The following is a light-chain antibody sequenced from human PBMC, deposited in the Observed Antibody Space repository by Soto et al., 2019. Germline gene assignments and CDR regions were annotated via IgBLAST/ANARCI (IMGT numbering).Light chain of an antibody. CDR2: EVS. CDR1: SSDVGGYDY. V-gene: IGLV2-14*01. CDR3: SSYKSSSHDV. Sequence: QSVLTQPASVSGSPGQSITISCTGTSSDVGGYDYVSWYQHHPGKAPKLTIYEVSNRPSGVSNRFSGSKSGNTASLTISGLQAEYESEYYCSSYKSSSHDVFGTGSKFTVL. J-gene: IGLJ1*01.